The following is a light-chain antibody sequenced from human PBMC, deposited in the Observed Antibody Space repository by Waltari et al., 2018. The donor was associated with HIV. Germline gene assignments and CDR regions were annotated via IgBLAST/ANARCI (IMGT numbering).Light chain of an antibody. CDR2: TAT. CDR3: QQSYSSPT. V-gene: IGKV1-39*01. CDR1: QNIKNF. Sequence: DIQMTQSPSSLSASVGDRVTITCRASQNIKNFLNWYQQKPGKAPNILIYTATTVQSGVPSRFNGSGSGTDFTLTITGLQREDFAVYFCQQSYSSPTFGPGTTLDIK. J-gene: IGKJ3*01.